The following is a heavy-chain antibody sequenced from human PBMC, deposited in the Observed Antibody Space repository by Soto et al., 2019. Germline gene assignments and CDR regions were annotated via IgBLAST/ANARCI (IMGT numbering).Heavy chain of an antibody. Sequence: SETLSLTCAVFGGSVNSDYWSWIRQPPGKGLEWIGYISHSGSTNYSPSLKSRITISADTSRNQVSLKLTSVSAADTAVYYCARDYNYYFDPWGQGTLVTVSS. J-gene: IGHJ4*02. D-gene: IGHD1-20*01. CDR3: ARDYNYYFDP. V-gene: IGHV4-59*02. CDR2: ISHSGST. CDR1: GGSVNSDY.